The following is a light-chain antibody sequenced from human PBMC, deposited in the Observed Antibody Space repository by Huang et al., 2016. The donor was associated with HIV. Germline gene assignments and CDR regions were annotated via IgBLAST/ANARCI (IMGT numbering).Light chain of an antibody. Sequence: EVLMTQSPVTLSESPGGRVTISCWDSQSVRDNLAWFQQKPGQAPRLLVHGSSTRASGVPARFSGSGSGTVFTLTITSLQSEDYAVYYCQQYYTWPRTFGQGTRVE. CDR3: QQYYTWPRT. CDR1: QSVRDN. J-gene: IGKJ1*01. CDR2: GSS. V-gene: IGKV3-15*01.